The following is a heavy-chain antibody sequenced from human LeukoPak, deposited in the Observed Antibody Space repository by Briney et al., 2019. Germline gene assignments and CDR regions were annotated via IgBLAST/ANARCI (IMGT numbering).Heavy chain of an antibody. Sequence: PGGSLRLSCAASGFTFSSYAMRWVRQAPGKGLEWVSGISGSGGSTYYADSVKGRFTISRDNSKNTLYLQMNSLRAEDTAVYYCAKRSGSYYGGGLDYLGQGTLVTVSS. D-gene: IGHD1-26*01. J-gene: IGHJ4*02. CDR3: AKRSGSYYGGGLDY. CDR2: ISGSGGST. CDR1: GFTFSSYA. V-gene: IGHV3-23*01.